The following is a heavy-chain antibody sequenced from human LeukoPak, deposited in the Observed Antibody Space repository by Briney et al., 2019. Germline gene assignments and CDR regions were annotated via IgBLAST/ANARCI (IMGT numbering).Heavy chain of an antibody. J-gene: IGHJ6*03. CDR3: ARGSAGFGELYYYYYYYYMDV. CDR2: IYYSGST. CDR1: GGSISSGGYS. D-gene: IGHD3-10*01. Sequence: SQTLSLTCTVSGGSISSGGYSWSWIRQHPGKGLEWIGYIYYSGSTYYNPSLKSRVTISVDTSKNQFSLKLSSVTAADTAVYYCARGSAGFGELYYYYYYYYMDVWGKGTTVTVSS. V-gene: IGHV4-31*03.